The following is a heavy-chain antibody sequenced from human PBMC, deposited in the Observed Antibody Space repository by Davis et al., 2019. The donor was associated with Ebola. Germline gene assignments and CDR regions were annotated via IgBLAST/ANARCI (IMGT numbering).Heavy chain of an antibody. V-gene: IGHV3-48*04. CDR1: GFTFRSYG. D-gene: IGHD2/OR15-2a*01. J-gene: IGHJ5*01. CDR2: ISSSGSTI. Sequence: GESLKISCAASGFTFRSYGMHWVRQAPGKGLEWVSYISSSGSTIYYADSVKGRFTISRDNAKNSLFLQMNSLRADDTAVYYCARDPLIIGDATTDSWGQGTLVTVSS. CDR3: ARDPLIIGDATTDS.